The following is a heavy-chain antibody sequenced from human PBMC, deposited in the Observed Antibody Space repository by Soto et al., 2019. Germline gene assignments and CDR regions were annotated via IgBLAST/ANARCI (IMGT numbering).Heavy chain of an antibody. D-gene: IGHD3-10*01. CDR1: GFTFGSYG. CDR3: AKDGGSVVPGSVDY. Sequence: GGSLRLSCADSGFTFGSYGMHWVRQAPGKGLEWVAVISSDGGHRFYADSVKGRFTISRDNSKNTLFLQMLSLRVEDTAVYSCAKDGGSVVPGSVDYWGQGTLVTVSS. CDR2: ISSDGGHR. J-gene: IGHJ4*02. V-gene: IGHV3-30*18.